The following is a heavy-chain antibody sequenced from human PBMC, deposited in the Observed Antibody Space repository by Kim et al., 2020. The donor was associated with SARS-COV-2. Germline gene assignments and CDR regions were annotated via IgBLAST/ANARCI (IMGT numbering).Heavy chain of an antibody. CDR1: GYTLTELS. D-gene: IGHD6-13*01. J-gene: IGHJ4*02. V-gene: IGHV1-24*01. Sequence: ASVKVSCKVSGYTLTELSMHWVRQAPGKGLEWMGGFDPEDGETIYAQKFQGRVTMTEDTSTDTAYMELSSLRSEDTAVYYCATDISHRIAAAGYVTHWGQGTLVTVSS. CDR3: ATDISHRIAAAGYVTH. CDR2: FDPEDGET.